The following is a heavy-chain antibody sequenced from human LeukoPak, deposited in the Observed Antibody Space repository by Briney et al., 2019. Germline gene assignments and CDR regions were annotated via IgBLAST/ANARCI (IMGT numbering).Heavy chain of an antibody. Sequence: GGSLRLPCAASGFTFSSYDMHWVRQATGKGLEWVSAIGTAGDTYYPGSVKGRFTISRENAKNSLYLQMNSLRAGDTAVYYCARGHGYCSSTSCYLYFDYWGQGTLVTVSS. CDR3: ARGHGYCSSTSCYLYFDY. V-gene: IGHV3-13*01. CDR2: IGTAGDT. D-gene: IGHD2-2*01. CDR1: GFTFSSYD. J-gene: IGHJ4*02.